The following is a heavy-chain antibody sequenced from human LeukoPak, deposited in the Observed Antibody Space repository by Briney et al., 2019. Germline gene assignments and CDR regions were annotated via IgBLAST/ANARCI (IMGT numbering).Heavy chain of an antibody. J-gene: IGHJ3*02. Sequence: SETLSLTCTVSGGSTSSYYWSWIRQPPGKGLEWIGYIYYSGSTNYNPSLKSRVTISVDTSKNQFSLKLNSVTAADTAVYYCARRRKDSAFDIWGQGTMVTVSS. CDR3: ARRRKDSAFDI. D-gene: IGHD3/OR15-3a*01. CDR1: GGSTSSYY. CDR2: IYYSGST. V-gene: IGHV4-59*08.